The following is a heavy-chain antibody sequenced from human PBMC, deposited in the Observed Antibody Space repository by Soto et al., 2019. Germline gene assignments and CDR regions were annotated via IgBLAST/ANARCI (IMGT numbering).Heavy chain of an antibody. CDR3: APALGAARGSNWFDP. V-gene: IGHV1-69*13. Sequence: ASVKVSCKSSGGTFIGYAISWVRQAPGQGLEWMGGIIPIFGTANYAQKFQGRVTITADESTSTAYMELSSLRSEDTAVYYCAPALGAARGSNWFDPWGQGTLVTVSS. J-gene: IGHJ5*02. D-gene: IGHD1-26*01. CDR1: GGTFIGYA. CDR2: IIPIFGTA.